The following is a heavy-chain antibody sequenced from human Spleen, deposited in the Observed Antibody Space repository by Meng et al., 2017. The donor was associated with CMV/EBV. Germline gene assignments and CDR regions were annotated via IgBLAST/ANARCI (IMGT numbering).Heavy chain of an antibody. D-gene: IGHD3-3*01. Sequence: SGFTFSTYAMSWVRQAPGKGLEWVSGSSGSVGSTYYVDSVKGRFTISRDNSRNTLYLQMNSLRADDTAVYYCVTHTYDYDFWSGFDYWGQGTLVTVSS. CDR3: VTHTYDYDFWSGFDY. CDR1: GFTFSTYA. V-gene: IGHV3-23*01. CDR2: SSGSVGST. J-gene: IGHJ4*02.